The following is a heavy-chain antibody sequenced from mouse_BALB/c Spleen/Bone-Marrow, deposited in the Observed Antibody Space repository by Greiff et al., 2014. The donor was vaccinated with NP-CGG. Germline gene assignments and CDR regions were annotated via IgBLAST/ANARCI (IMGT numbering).Heavy chain of an antibody. CDR1: GFNIKDTY. CDR2: IDPANGNA. CDR3: ARYRLGTYFDF. Sequence: DVKLQESGAELVKPGASVKLSCTASGFNIKDTYMHWVKQRPEQGLEWIGRIDPANGNAKYDPKFQGKATITADTSSNTAYLQLSSLTSEDTAVYYCARYRLGTYFDFWSQGTTLTVSS. J-gene: IGHJ2*01. V-gene: IGHV14-3*02. D-gene: IGHD2-14*01.